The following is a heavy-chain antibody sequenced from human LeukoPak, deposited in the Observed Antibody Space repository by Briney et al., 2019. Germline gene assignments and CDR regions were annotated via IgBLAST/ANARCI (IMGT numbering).Heavy chain of an antibody. V-gene: IGHV3-30*03. CDR2: ISYDGSNK. Sequence: GGSLRLSCAASGFTFSSYGMHWVRQAPGKGLEWVAVISYDGSNKYYADSVKGRFTISRDNSKSMVYLQMNSLRVEDTAVYYCARSELVDAFDIWGQGTMVTVSS. CDR1: GFTFSSYG. D-gene: IGHD1-14*01. J-gene: IGHJ3*02. CDR3: ARSELVDAFDI.